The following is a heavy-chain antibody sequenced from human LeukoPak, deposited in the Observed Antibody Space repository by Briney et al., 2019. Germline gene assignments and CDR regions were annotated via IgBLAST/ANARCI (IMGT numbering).Heavy chain of an antibody. CDR3: ARGGSRVTTAGTMDV. Sequence: PGGSLRLSCAASGIRFSSYWMNWVRQSPGKGLEWVANIKQDGNDKYYMDSVKGRFTISLDNANSLLYLEMNSLRAEDTAIYYCARGGSRVTTAGTMDVWGLGTTVTVFS. CDR1: GIRFSSYW. CDR2: IKQDGNDK. D-gene: IGHD1-14*01. V-gene: IGHV3-7*03. J-gene: IGHJ6*04.